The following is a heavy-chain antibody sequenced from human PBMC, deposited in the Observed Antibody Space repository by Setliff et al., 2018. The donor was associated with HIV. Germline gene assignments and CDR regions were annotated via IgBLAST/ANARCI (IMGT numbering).Heavy chain of an antibody. V-gene: IGHV1-2*06. CDR3: VRDIKYASGSSYLGPSPGCDY. J-gene: IGHJ4*02. CDR2: INPNSGGT. D-gene: IGHD3-10*01. Sequence: ASVKVSCKASGYTFTGHYIHWVRQAPGQGLEWMGRINPNSGGTNYAQKFQGRFTMTRDTSISTAYMELSRLRSDDTALYYCVRDIKYASGSSYLGPSPGCDYWGQGTLVTVS. CDR1: GYTFTGHY.